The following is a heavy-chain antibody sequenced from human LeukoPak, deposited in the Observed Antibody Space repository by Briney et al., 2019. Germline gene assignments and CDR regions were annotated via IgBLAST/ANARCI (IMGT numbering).Heavy chain of an antibody. Sequence: SETLSLTCAVYGGSFSGYYWSWIRQPPGKGLEWIGEINHSGSTNYNPSLKSRVTMSVDTSKNQFSLKLSSVTAADTALYYCGKMRRYSYGHYDYWGQGTLVTVSS. D-gene: IGHD5-18*01. CDR1: GGSFSGYY. J-gene: IGHJ4*02. CDR3: GKMRRYSYGHYDY. V-gene: IGHV4-34*01. CDR2: INHSGST.